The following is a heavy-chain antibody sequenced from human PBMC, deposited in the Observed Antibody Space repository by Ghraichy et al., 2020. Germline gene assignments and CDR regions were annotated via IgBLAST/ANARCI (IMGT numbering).Heavy chain of an antibody. CDR3: AREVGSSETQALDY. J-gene: IGHJ4*02. V-gene: IGHV3-33*01. D-gene: IGHD1-26*01. CDR1: GFTFSSYG. Sequence: GGSLRLSCAASGFTFSSYGMHWVRQAPGKGLEWVAVIWYDGSNKYYADSVKGRFTISRDNSKNTLYLQMNSLRAEDTAVYYCAREVGSSETQALDYWGQGTLVTVSS. CDR2: IWYDGSNK.